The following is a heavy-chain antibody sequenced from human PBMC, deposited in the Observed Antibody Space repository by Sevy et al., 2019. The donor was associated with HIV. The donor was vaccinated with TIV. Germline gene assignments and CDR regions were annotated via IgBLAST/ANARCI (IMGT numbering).Heavy chain of an antibody. J-gene: IGHJ4*02. V-gene: IGHV1-2*02. CDR3: ARDLGRAYTYGFNY. D-gene: IGHD5-18*01. CDR2: INPNSGGT. CDR1: GYTFTVYS. Sequence: ASVKVSCKASGYTFTVYSMHWVRQAPGQGLEWMGWINPNSGGTNFAQKFQGRVTMTRDTSISTAYMELNRLGSDDTAVYYCARDLGRAYTYGFNYWGQGTLVTVSS.